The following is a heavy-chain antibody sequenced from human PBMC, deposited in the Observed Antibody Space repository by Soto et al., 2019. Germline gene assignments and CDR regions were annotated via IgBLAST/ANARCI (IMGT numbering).Heavy chain of an antibody. Sequence: GGSLRLSCAASGFTFSSYAMSWVRQAPGKGLEWVSAISGSGGSTYYADSVKGRFTISRDNSKNTLYLQMNSLRAEDTAVYYCAKGSSGGYGSGSYFDYWGQGTLVTVSS. J-gene: IGHJ4*02. CDR3: AKGSSGGYGSGSYFDY. D-gene: IGHD3-10*01. CDR1: GFTFSSYA. CDR2: ISGSGGST. V-gene: IGHV3-23*01.